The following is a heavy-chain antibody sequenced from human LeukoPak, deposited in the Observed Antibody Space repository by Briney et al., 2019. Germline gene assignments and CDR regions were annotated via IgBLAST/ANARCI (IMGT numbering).Heavy chain of an antibody. CDR1: GFTFSGYW. CDR3: ARDADCSGGSCSPEYFQH. CDR2: IKLDGSET. D-gene: IGHD2-15*01. Sequence: GGSLRLSCAASGFTFSGYWMNWVRQAPGKGLEWVANIKLDGSETHYADSVEGRFTISRDNAKNSLYLQMNSLRAEDTAVYYCARDADCSGGSCSPEYFQHWGQGTLVTVSS. J-gene: IGHJ1*01. V-gene: IGHV3-7*01.